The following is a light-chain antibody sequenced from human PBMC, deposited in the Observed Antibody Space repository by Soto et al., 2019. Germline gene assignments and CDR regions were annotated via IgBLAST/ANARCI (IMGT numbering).Light chain of an antibody. CDR3: QQYGSLPRT. J-gene: IGKJ2*01. CDR1: QSVSSIY. CDR2: DAS. Sequence: EIVLTQSPATLSLSPGERATLSCGASQSVSSIYLAWYQQKPGLATRLLIYDASSSATGIPGRFSGSGSGTDFTLTITRLEPEDFAVYYCQQYGSLPRTFGQGTKLEIK. V-gene: IGKV3D-20*01.